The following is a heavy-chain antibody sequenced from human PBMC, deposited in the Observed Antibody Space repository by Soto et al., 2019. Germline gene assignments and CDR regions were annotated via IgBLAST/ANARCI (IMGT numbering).Heavy chain of an antibody. CDR1: GDSIDTSSYC. V-gene: IGHV4-39*01. D-gene: IGHD6-6*01. CDR2: VCYRGTT. CDR3: ARQGEHSSSYFFDS. J-gene: IGHJ4*02. Sequence: KPSETLSLTWTVSGDSIDTSSYCWVWIRQPPGKVLEWIGSVCYRGTTYYNPSLKSRLTISVDTSKRQFSLKLSSVTAADTAVFYCARQGEHSSSYFFDSWDQGTLVAVSS.